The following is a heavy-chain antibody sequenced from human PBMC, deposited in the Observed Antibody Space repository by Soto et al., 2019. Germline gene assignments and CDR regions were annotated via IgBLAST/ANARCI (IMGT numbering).Heavy chain of an antibody. Sequence: SVKVSCKASGGTFSSYSISWVLQAPGQGLEWMGGIIPIFGTANYAQKFQGRVTITADESTSTAYMELSSLRSEDTAVYYCARGGRALIVATITNWFDPWGQGTLVTVSS. D-gene: IGHD5-12*01. CDR3: ARGGRALIVATITNWFDP. V-gene: IGHV1-69*13. CDR1: GGTFSSYS. J-gene: IGHJ5*02. CDR2: IIPIFGTA.